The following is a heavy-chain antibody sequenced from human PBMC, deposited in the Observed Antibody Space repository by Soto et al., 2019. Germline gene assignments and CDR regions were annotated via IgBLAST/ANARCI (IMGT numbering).Heavy chain of an antibody. J-gene: IGHJ4*02. V-gene: IGHV4-59*08. CDR1: CGSISSYY. CDR2: IYYSGST. Sequence: PSETLSLTCTVSCGSISSYYWSWIRQPPGKGLEWIGYIYYSGSTNYNPSLKSRVTISVDTSKNQFSLKLSSVTAADTAVYYCARLYMDYFDYWGQGTLVTVSS. D-gene: IGHD2-2*02. CDR3: ARLYMDYFDY.